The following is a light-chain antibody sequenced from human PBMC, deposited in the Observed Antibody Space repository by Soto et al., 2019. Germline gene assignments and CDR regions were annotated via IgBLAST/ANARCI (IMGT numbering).Light chain of an antibody. Sequence: EIVLTQSPGTLSLSPGERASLSCRASQSVRNNCLAWYQQKPGHPPRLLLFGSFNRATGIQDRFSGSGSGTDFTLTISRLEPEDFAVYFCQQYGGSPPYTFGQGTKVEIK. CDR3: QQYGGSPPYT. J-gene: IGKJ2*01. CDR2: GSF. CDR1: QSVRNNC. V-gene: IGKV3-20*01.